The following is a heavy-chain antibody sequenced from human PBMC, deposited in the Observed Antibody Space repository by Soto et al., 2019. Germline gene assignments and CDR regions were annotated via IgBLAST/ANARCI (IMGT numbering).Heavy chain of an antibody. CDR3: ARGFGYSNYEFWRYYFDY. J-gene: IGHJ4*02. CDR1: GYTFTSYY. Sequence: ASVKVSCKAFGYTFTSYYMHWVRQAPGQGLEWMGMINPNGGSTSYTQKFQDRVTMTKDTSTSTVYMELSSLRSEDTAVYYCARGFGYSNYEFWRYYFDYWGQGXLVTVHS. D-gene: IGHD4-4*01. V-gene: IGHV1-46*01. CDR2: INPNGGST.